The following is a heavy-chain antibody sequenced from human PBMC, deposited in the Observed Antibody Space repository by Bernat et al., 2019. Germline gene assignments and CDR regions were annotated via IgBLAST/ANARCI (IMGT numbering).Heavy chain of an antibody. CDR1: GYTFTSYG. J-gene: IGHJ6*01. V-gene: IGHV1-18*01. CDR2: IIAYNGNT. CDR3: EIEVFYYDILTGYYTAYYNGMDV. Sequence: QVQLVQSGAEVKKPGASVKVSCKASGYTFTSYGISWVRQAPGQGLEWMGLIIAYNGNTNYAQKLQGRVTMTTDPSTSTAYMELRSLKYDDTAVYYCEIEVFYYDILTGYYTAYYNGMDVWGQETTVTVSS. D-gene: IGHD3-9*01.